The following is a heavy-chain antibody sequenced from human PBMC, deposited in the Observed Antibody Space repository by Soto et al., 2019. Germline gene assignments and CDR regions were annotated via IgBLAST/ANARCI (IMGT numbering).Heavy chain of an antibody. Sequence: EVQLVESGGGLVKPGGSLRLCCAASGFTFSSYSMNWVRQAPGKGLEWVSSISSSSSYIYYADSVKGRFTISRDNAKNSLYLQMNSLRAEDTAVYYCARDLYSSSPWTYFVYWGQGTLVTVSS. D-gene: IGHD6-6*01. CDR3: ARDLYSSSPWTYFVY. V-gene: IGHV3-21*01. J-gene: IGHJ4*02. CDR1: GFTFSSYS. CDR2: ISSSSSYI.